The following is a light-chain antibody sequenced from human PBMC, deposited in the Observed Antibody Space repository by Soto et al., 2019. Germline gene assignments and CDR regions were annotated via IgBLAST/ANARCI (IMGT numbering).Light chain of an antibody. CDR1: QSVSTSY. Sequence: EIVLTQSPGTLSLSPGERATLSCRASQSVSTSYLAWYQQKPGQAPRLLISGASRRATGIPDRFSGSGSGTDFTFTISRLEPEDFAVYYCQQYGSSYTFGQGTKLEIK. CDR3: QQYGSSYT. V-gene: IGKV3-20*01. CDR2: GAS. J-gene: IGKJ2*01.